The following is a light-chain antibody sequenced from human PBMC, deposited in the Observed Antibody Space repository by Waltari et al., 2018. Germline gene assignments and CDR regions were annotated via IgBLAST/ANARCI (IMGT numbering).Light chain of an antibody. CDR2: GSS. V-gene: IGKV3-15*01. CDR3: QQYNDWPIT. CDR1: QSVGSN. Sequence: EIVMTQSLATMSLFLGERANLSCRVSQSVGSNLAWDQQKPGQAPRLLIYGSSTRATGIPAKFSGSGSGAEFTLIISSLQSEDFVVYYCQQYNDWPITFGGGTKVEIE. J-gene: IGKJ4*01.